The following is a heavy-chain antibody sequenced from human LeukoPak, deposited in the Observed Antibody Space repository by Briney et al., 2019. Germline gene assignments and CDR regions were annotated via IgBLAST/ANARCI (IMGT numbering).Heavy chain of an antibody. CDR1: GFSFSSYS. V-gene: IGHV3-21*01. J-gene: IGHJ2*01. CDR2: ISSSNTYI. Sequence: GGSLRLSCAASGFSFSSYSMNWVCQAPGKGLEWVSSISSSNTYINYADSVKGRFTISRDNAKNSLYLQMNSLRAEDSAVYSCARDGYTVYEFPASWYFDLWGHGALVTVSS. CDR3: ARDGYTVYEFPASWYFDL. D-gene: IGHD5/OR15-5a*01.